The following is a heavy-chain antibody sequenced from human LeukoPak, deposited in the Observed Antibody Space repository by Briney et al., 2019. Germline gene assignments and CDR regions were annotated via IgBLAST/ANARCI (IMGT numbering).Heavy chain of an antibody. D-gene: IGHD4-17*01. Sequence: PGGSLRLSCAASGFTFSSYAMSWVRQAPGKGLEWVSAISGSGDSANYADSVKGRFTISRDNSKSTLYLEMNSLRAEDTAVYYCAKEALLSYGDYIYLDYWGQGTLVTVSS. CDR1: GFTFSSYA. J-gene: IGHJ4*02. CDR2: ISGSGDSA. V-gene: IGHV3-23*01. CDR3: AKEALLSYGDYIYLDY.